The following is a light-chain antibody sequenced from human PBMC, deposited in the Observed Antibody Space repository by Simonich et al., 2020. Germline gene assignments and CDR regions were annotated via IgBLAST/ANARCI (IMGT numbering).Light chain of an antibody. CDR3: QKYYSTPRT. J-gene: IGKJ1*01. Sequence: DIVMTQSPDSLAVSLGERATINCNSSQSVLYSSNNKNYLAWYQQKPGKPPKLLIYWASTRESGVPDRFSGSGSGTDFTLTISSLQAEDVAVYYCQKYYSTPRTFGQGTKVEIK. CDR2: WAS. V-gene: IGKV4-1*01. CDR1: QSVLYSSNNKNY.